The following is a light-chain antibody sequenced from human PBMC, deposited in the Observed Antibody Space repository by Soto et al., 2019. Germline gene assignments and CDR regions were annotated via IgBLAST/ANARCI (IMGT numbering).Light chain of an antibody. CDR2: GAS. CDR3: QQYGSSPQL. J-gene: IGKJ4*01. Sequence: EIVLTQSPGTLSLSPGERATLSCRASQSVSSSYLAWYQQKPGQAPRLLIYGASSRATGIPDRFSGSGSGTDFTLTISRLEPEDFAVYYCQQYGSSPQLFGGGTKVDIK. CDR1: QSVSSSY. V-gene: IGKV3-20*01.